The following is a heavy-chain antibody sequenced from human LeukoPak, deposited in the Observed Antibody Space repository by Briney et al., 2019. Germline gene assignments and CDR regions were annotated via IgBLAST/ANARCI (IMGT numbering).Heavy chain of an antibody. CDR2: IYYSGST. D-gene: IGHD1-7*01. CDR3: ARPATTGRRYYFDY. CDR1: GGSISSSSYY. V-gene: IGHV4-39*01. Sequence: PSETLSLTCTVSGGSISSSSYYWGWIRQPPGKGLEWIGSIYYSGSTYYNPSLKSRVTISVYTSKNQFSLKLSSVTAADTAVYYCARPATTGRRYYFDYWGQGTLVTVSS. J-gene: IGHJ4*02.